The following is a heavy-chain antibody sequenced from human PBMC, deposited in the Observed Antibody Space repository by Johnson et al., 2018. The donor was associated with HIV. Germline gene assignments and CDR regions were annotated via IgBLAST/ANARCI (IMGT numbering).Heavy chain of an antibody. V-gene: IGHV3-66*01. CDR2: IYRGGAT. D-gene: IGHD7-27*01. Sequence: EVQLVESGGGLVQPGGSLRLSCAASGFSVSASYMSWLRQAPGKALEWVSVIYRGGATYYADSVKGRFTISRDNSKNSLYLQMNSLRAEDTAVYYCALNWGAEGAFDIWGQGTMVTVSS. CDR1: GFSVSASY. J-gene: IGHJ3*02. CDR3: ALNWGAEGAFDI.